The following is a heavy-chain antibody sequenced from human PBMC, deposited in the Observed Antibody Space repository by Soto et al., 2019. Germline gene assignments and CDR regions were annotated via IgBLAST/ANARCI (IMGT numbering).Heavy chain of an antibody. CDR2: IPHSGST. V-gene: IGHV4-4*02. D-gene: IGHD2-2*01. CDR3: ARGRQYCSSASGYRDP. Sequence: QVQLQESGPGLVKPSGTLSLTCAVSGGCISSDNWWNWVRQPPGKGLEWTGGIPHSGSTNDNPSLKSRVTISVDKYKTQFFLKLNSVTAADTAVYYCARGRQYCSSASGYRDPWGKGTLDTVAS. J-gene: IGHJ5*02. CDR1: GGCISSDNW.